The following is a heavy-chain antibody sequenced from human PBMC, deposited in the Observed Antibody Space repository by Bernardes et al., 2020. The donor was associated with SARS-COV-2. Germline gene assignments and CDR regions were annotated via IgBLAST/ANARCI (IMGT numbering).Heavy chain of an antibody. CDR1: GFTFSSYW. Sequence: GGPLRLSCAASGFTFSSYWMHWVRQVPGKGLVWVSRINTDGRTTTYADSVKGRFTISRDNGKNTLYLQMNSLRAEDTAVYYCVRGPSDGHGRFEYWGQGALVTVSS. J-gene: IGHJ4*02. CDR2: INTDGRTT. CDR3: VRGPSDGHGRFEY. V-gene: IGHV3-74*03.